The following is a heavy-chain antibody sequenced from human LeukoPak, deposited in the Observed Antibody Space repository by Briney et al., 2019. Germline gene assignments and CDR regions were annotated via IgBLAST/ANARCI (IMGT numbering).Heavy chain of an antibody. CDR2: ISGSGGST. Sequence: GGSLRLSCAASGFTFSSNAMSWVRQAPGKGLEWVSAISGSGGSTYYADSVKGRLTISRDNSKNTLYLQMNSLRAEDTAVYYCARRGLITMVRGVITKANWFDPWGQGTLVTVSS. CDR1: GFTFSSNA. CDR3: ARRGLITMVRGVITKANWFDP. J-gene: IGHJ5*02. D-gene: IGHD3-10*01. V-gene: IGHV3-23*01.